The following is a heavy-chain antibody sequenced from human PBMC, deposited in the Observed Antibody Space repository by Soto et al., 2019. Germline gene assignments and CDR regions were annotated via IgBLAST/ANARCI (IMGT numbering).Heavy chain of an antibody. Sequence: SETLSLTCTVSGASISSSSYYWGWIRQPPGKDLEWIGSIYYSGSTYHNPSLKSRVSMSVDTSKNQFSLRLSSVTAADTAVYYCARTFSSSWYDAFGIWGQGTMVTVSS. CDR2: IYYSGST. J-gene: IGHJ3*02. CDR1: GASISSSSYY. V-gene: IGHV4-39*01. CDR3: ARTFSSSWYDAFGI. D-gene: IGHD6-13*01.